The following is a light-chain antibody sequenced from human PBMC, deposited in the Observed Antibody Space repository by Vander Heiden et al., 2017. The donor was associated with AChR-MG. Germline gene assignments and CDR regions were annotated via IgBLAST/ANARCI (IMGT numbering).Light chain of an antibody. J-gene: IGKJ4*01. CDR3: QQRAKWPLT. CDR1: QNIDVY. V-gene: IGKV3-11*01. CDR2: DAS. Sequence: EIALTQFPATLSLSPGERATLSCRASQNIDVYLAWYQQKPGLPPRLLIYDASNRATGLPARFSGCGSGTDFSLTVSSLEPDDSAVYYCQQRAKWPLTFGGGTKVEI.